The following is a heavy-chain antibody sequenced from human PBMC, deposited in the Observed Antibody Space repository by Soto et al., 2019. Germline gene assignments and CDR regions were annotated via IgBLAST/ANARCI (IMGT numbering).Heavy chain of an antibody. CDR3: ARVVVVIPPGYYYAMDV. D-gene: IGHD3-22*01. J-gene: IGHJ6*02. CDR2: ITSSSDTI. CDR1: GFTVSSYG. Sequence: GALRLSCAASGFTVSSYGMHWVRQAPGRGLEWVAYITSSSDTIYYSDSVKGRFTISRDNGKNSLFLQMNSLRDEDTAVYYCARVVVVIPPGYYYAMDVWGQGTTVTVSS. V-gene: IGHV3-48*02.